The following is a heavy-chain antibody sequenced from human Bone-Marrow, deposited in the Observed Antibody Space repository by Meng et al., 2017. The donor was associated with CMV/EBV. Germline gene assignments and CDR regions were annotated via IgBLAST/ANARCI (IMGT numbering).Heavy chain of an antibody. CDR3: ARARTVTKTMDV. CDR2: IHYDGGRK. V-gene: IGHV3-30*02. D-gene: IGHD4-11*01. CDR1: GFIFSSSG. J-gene: IGHJ6*02. Sequence: GGSLRLSCGTSGFIFSSSGMHWVRQAPGKGLEWVALIHYDGGRKYYADSVQGRFSISRDNSKNTLYLQMNSLRAEDTAVYYCARARTVTKTMDVWGQGTTVTVSS.